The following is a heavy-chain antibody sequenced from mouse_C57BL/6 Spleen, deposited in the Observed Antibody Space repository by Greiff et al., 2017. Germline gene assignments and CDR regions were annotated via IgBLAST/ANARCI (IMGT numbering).Heavy chain of an antibody. CDR2: INPSSGST. J-gene: IGHJ4*01. V-gene: IGHV1-4*01. CDR3: ARYGSPYYARDY. Sequence: VQLQQSGAELARPGASVKMSCKASGYTFTSYTMHWVKQRPGQGLEWIGYINPSSGSTKYNQKFKDKATLTADKPSSTAYMELSILTSEDSAFYYYARYGSPYYARDYWGQGTSVTVSS. D-gene: IGHD1-1*01. CDR1: GYTFTSYT.